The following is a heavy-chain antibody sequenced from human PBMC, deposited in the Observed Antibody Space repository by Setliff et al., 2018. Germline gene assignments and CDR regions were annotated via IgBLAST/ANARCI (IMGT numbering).Heavy chain of an antibody. V-gene: IGHV1-18*01. J-gene: IGHJ4*02. Sequence: ASVKVSCKASGYTFTDYGNTWVRQPPGQGLEWMGWISGYTGNTNYAHKLQGRVTLTTDTSTGTAYMELRSLRSDDTAVYYCSRLVRYCTVTSCQRASGGEYWGQGTLVTVSS. CDR2: ISGYTGNT. CDR3: SRLVRYCTVTSCQRASGGEY. CDR1: GYTFTDYG. D-gene: IGHD2-8*02.